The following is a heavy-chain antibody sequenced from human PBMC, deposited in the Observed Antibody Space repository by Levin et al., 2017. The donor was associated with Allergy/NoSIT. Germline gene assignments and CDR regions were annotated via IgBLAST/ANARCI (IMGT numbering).Heavy chain of an antibody. J-gene: IGHJ6*03. V-gene: IGHV3-21*01. CDR3: AREQLQRTNVPYIDV. CDR1: GFTFSSYS. Sequence: GGSLRLSCAASGFTFSSYSMNWVRQAPGKGLEWVSSISSSHSYIYYADSVRGRFTISRDNSKNSLYLQMNSLRAEDTAVYYCAREQLQRTNVPYIDVWGKGTTVTVSS. CDR2: ISSSHSYI. D-gene: IGHD1-1*01.